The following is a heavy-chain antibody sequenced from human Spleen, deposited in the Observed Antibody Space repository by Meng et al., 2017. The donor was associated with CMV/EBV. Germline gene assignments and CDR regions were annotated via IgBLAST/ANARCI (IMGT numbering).Heavy chain of an antibody. CDR2: IYYSGST. CDR3: ARYSGTIDY. V-gene: IGHV4-61*01. Sequence: SETLSITCTVSGGSVSSGSYYWSWIRQPPGKGLEWIGYIYYSGSTSYNSSLKRRVTISVDTSKNQFSLKLSSVPAADTAVYYCARYSGTIDYWGQGTLVTVSS. CDR1: GGSVSSGSYY. J-gene: IGHJ4*02. D-gene: IGHD4-23*01.